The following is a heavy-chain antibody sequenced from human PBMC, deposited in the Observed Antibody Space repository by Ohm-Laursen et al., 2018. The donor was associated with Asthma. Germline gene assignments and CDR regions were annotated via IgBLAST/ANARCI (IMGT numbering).Heavy chain of an antibody. V-gene: IGHV3-30*18. D-gene: IGHD5-18*01. Sequence: SLRLSCAASGFTFSSYGMHWVRQAPGKGLEWVAVISNDGSRKKYADSVKGRFTMSRDNSKNMLDLQMNSLGAEDTAVYYCAKDGGFNYGYGFHYWGQGNLVTVSS. J-gene: IGHJ4*02. CDR2: ISNDGSRK. CDR3: AKDGGFNYGYGFHY. CDR1: GFTFSSYG.